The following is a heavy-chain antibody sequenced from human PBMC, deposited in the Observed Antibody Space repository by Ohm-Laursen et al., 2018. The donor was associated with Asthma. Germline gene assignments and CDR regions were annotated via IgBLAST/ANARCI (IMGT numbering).Heavy chain of an antibody. CDR1: GGSISSSGYY. J-gene: IGHJ5*01. Sequence: TLSLTCTVSGGSISSSGYYWSWIRQHPGKGLEYIGYIFHSGSAYYNPSLKSRVTISLDTSNIKFSLELSSVTAADTAVYYCARYTTAVTFDSWGQGALVTVSS. D-gene: IGHD4-17*01. CDR3: ARYTTAVTFDS. V-gene: IGHV4-31*03. CDR2: IFHSGSA.